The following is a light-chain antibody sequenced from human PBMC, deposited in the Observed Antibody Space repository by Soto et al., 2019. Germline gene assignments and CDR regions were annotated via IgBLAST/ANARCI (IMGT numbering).Light chain of an antibody. J-gene: IGLJ2*01. CDR3: AAWDDSLIGVI. CDR1: RSNVGSNA. CDR2: SNN. Sequence: QAVVTQPPSASGTPGQRVTISCSGSRSNVGSNAVNWYQQLPGTAPQLLIYSNNQRPSGVPDRFSGSKSGTSASLAISGLQSEDEADYYCAAWDDSLIGVIFGGGTKVTVL. V-gene: IGLV1-44*01.